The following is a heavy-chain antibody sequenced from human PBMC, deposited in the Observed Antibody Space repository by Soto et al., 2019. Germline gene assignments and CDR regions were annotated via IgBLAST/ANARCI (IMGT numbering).Heavy chain of an antibody. CDR2: ISGSGGST. Sequence: PGGSLRLSCAASGFTFSSYAMSWVRQAPGKGLEWVSAISGSGGSTYYADSVKGRFTISRDNSKNTLYLQMNSLRAEDTAVYYCANRRSYDFWSGYYSYFDYWGQGTLVTVSS. D-gene: IGHD3-3*01. J-gene: IGHJ4*02. V-gene: IGHV3-23*01. CDR1: GFTFSSYA. CDR3: ANRRSYDFWSGYYSYFDY.